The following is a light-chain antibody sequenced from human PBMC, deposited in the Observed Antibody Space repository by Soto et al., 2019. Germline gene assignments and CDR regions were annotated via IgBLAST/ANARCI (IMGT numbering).Light chain of an antibody. Sequence: EIVMTQSPVTLSVSPGERATLSCRASHSVSSNLAWYQQKPGQAPRLLIYGASTRATGIPDRFSGSGSGTEFTLTISSLQSEDSAVYYCQQCTNWPRTFGQGTKVEIK. V-gene: IGKV3-15*01. J-gene: IGKJ1*01. CDR2: GAS. CDR3: QQCTNWPRT. CDR1: HSVSSN.